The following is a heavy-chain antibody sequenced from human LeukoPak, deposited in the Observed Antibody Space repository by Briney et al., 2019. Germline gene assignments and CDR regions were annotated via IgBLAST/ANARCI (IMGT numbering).Heavy chain of an antibody. Sequence: GGSLRLSCAASGFTFSNYGIHWVRQAPGKGLEWVAVISYDGSNKYYAAAVKGRCTISRDNSKTTLSLQMNSLRAEETAVYYCAKGYGFDSSGSEHYFENWGQGILVTVSS. D-gene: IGHD3-22*01. CDR1: GFTFSNYG. J-gene: IGHJ4*02. CDR3: AKGYGFDSSGSEHYFEN. CDR2: ISYDGSNK. V-gene: IGHV3-30*18.